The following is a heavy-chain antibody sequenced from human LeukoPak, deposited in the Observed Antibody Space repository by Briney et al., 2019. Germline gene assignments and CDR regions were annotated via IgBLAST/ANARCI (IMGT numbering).Heavy chain of an antibody. D-gene: IGHD3-10*01. J-gene: IGHJ4*02. V-gene: IGHV4-59*01. CDR2: IYYSGST. Sequence: SETLSLTCTVSGGSISGYYWSWIRQPPGKGLEWIGYIYYSGSTKCKPSLKSRVTISVDTSKNQFSLKLGSVTAADTAVYYCARGALLATYYFDYWGQGTLVTVSS. CDR3: ARGALLATYYFDY. CDR1: GGSISGYY.